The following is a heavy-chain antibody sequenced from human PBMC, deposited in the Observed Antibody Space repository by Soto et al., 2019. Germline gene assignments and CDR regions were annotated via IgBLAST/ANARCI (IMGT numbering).Heavy chain of an antibody. D-gene: IGHD3-16*01. CDR3: SRSPEVGVRGAY. J-gene: IGHJ4*02. CDR2: ITVGSSHI. Sequence: VGSLRLSCTGSGFPFSAYNINWVRQAPGKGLEWVSSITVGSSHIYQPNSMKGRFTISRDDAKNSVYLQIDSLRDEDTALYYCSRSPEVGVRGAYWGQGTLVTVSS. CDR1: GFPFSAYN. V-gene: IGHV3-21*01.